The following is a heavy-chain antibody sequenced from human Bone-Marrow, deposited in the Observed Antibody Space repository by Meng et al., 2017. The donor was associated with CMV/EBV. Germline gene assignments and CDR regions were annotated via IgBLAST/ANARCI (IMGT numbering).Heavy chain of an antibody. CDR3: ARDTTSSWYKYFDY. J-gene: IGHJ4*02. V-gene: IGHV1-69*10. D-gene: IGHD6-13*01. Sequence: SVKVSCKASGGTFSSYAISWVRQDPGQGLEWMGGIIPILGIANYAQKFQGRVTITADKSTSTAYMELSSLRSEDTAVYYCARDTTSSWYKYFDYWGQGTLVTVSS. CDR1: GGTFSSYA. CDR2: IIPILGIA.